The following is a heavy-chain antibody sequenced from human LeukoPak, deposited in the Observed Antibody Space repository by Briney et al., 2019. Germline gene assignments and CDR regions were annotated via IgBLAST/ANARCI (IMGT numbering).Heavy chain of an antibody. CDR1: GFTFSSYE. J-gene: IGHJ3*02. Sequence: PGKSLRLSCAASGFTFSSYEMNWVRQAPGRGLEWVSYISSSGNTIYYADSGKGRFTISRDNAKNSLYLQMNSLRAEDTAVYYCARDSSGWDTNDAFDIWGQGTMVTVSS. V-gene: IGHV3-48*03. D-gene: IGHD6-19*01. CDR3: ARDSSGWDTNDAFDI. CDR2: ISSSGNTI.